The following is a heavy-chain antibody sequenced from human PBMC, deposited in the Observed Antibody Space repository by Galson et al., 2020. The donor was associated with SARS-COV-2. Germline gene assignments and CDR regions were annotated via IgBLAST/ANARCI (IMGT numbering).Heavy chain of an antibody. J-gene: IGHJ6*04. CDR2: VRGKADNYAT. D-gene: IGHD2-2*01. CDR1: EFTFSGSA. Sequence: GESLKISCKASEFTFSGSAIHWVRQASGKGLEWVGRVRGKADNYATEYAASVKGRFPISRDDSKNTANLQMNSLRTEDTAVYYCARSIIVVPVARRTAVYYYVLDVWGEGTSFTVAS. CDR3: ARSIIVVPVARRTAVYYYVLDV. V-gene: IGHV3-73*01.